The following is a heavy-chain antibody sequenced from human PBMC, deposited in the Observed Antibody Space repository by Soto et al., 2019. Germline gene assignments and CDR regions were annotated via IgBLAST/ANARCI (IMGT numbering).Heavy chain of an antibody. CDR2: IWYDGSNK. J-gene: IGHJ3*02. D-gene: IGHD3-10*01. CDR3: ARYQRITMVRGVPHGAFDI. CDR1: GFTFSSYG. V-gene: IGHV3-33*01. Sequence: QVQLVESGGGVVQPGRSLRLSCAASGFTFSSYGMHWVRQAPGKGLEWVAVIWYDGSNKYYADSVKGRFTISRDNSKNTLYLQMNSLRAEDTAVYYCARYQRITMVRGVPHGAFDIWGQGTMVTVSS.